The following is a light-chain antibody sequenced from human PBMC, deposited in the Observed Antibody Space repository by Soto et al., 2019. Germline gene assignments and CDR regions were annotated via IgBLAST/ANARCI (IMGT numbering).Light chain of an antibody. Sequence: IQLTQSPSSLSASVWDRVTITCRASQGVTSYLAWYQQKPGKAPKLLIYAASTLPSGVPSRFSGSGSVTDFTLTISSLQPEDFVTYYCLQLNTYPFTFGPGTKVEIK. CDR2: AAS. V-gene: IGKV1-9*01. CDR1: QGVTSY. CDR3: LQLNTYPFT. J-gene: IGKJ3*01.